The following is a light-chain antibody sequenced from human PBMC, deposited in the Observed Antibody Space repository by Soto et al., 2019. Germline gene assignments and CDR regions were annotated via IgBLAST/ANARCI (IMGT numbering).Light chain of an antibody. CDR1: QSISSSY. Sequence: IVLTQSPGTLYLSPGERATLSCRASQSISSSYLAWYQQKPGQAPRLLIYGASNRATAIPDRFSGSGSGTDFTLTISRLEPEDLAVYYCQQNDDSPGTFGQGTKVEIK. CDR2: GAS. CDR3: QQNDDSPGT. J-gene: IGKJ1*01. V-gene: IGKV3-20*01.